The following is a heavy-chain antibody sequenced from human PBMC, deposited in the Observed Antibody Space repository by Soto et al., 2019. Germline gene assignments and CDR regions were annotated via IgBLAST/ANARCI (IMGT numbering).Heavy chain of an antibody. V-gene: IGHV3-30-3*01. D-gene: IGHD3-10*01. CDR1: GFSFKNYA. Sequence: QVQLVESGGGVVQPGSSLRLSCAASGFSFKNYAFHWVRQAPGKGLEWVALISHNDEPKIFYADSVQGRFTISRDNFKNTVYLQMTRLRDEDTAVYHCARGVRAETYYNAFDYWGQGTQVTVSS. CDR3: ARGVRAETYYNAFDY. J-gene: IGHJ4*01. CDR2: ISHNDEPKI.